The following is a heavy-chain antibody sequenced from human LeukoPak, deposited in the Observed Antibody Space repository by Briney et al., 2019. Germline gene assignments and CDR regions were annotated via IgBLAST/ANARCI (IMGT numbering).Heavy chain of an antibody. V-gene: IGHV4-4*07. CDR1: GGSISSYY. Sequence: SETLSLTCTVSGGSISSYYWSWIRQPAGKGLEWIGRIYTSGSTNYNPSLKSRVTMSVDTSKNQFSLKLSSLTAADTAVYYCARGQSCTNGVCYYFDSWGQGTLVTVSS. J-gene: IGHJ4*02. D-gene: IGHD2-8*01. CDR2: IYTSGST. CDR3: ARGQSCTNGVCYYFDS.